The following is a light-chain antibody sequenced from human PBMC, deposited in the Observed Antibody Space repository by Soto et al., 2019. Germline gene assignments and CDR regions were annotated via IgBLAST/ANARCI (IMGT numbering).Light chain of an antibody. V-gene: IGLV2-23*01. J-gene: IGLJ2*01. CDR3: CSYACSWV. CDR1: SSDVGSYNL. CDR2: EGS. Sequence: QSALTQPASVSGSPGQSITISCTGTSSDVGSYNLVSWYQQHPGKAPKLMIYEGSKRPSGVSNRFSGSKSGNTASLTISGLQAEDEADYYCCSYACSWVFGGGTKLTVL.